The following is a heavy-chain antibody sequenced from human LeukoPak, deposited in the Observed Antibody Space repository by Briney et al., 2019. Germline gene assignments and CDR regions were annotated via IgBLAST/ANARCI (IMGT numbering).Heavy chain of an antibody. D-gene: IGHD3-9*01. V-gene: IGHV4-59*08. Sequence: PSETLSLTCTVSGGSISSYYWSWIRQPPGKGLEWIGYIYYSGSTNYNPSLKSRVTISVDTSKNQFSLKLSSVTAADTAVYYCARLTGYYHYFDYWGQGTLVTVSS. CDR2: IYYSGST. CDR3: ARLTGYYHYFDY. J-gene: IGHJ4*02. CDR1: GGSISSYY.